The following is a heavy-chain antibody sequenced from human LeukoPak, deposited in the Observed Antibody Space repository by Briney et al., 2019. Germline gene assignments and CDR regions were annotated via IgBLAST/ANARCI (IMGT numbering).Heavy chain of an antibody. CDR3: ARSFGLSFDVVIPMYYFDY. D-gene: IGHD2-21*01. CDR2: INTNTGNP. V-gene: IGHV7-4-1*02. J-gene: IGHJ4*02. CDR1: GYTFTSYA. Sequence: ASVKVSCKASGYTFTSYAMNWVRQAPGQGLEWMGWINTNTGNPTYAQGFTGRFVFSLDTSVSTAYLQISSLKAEDTAVYYCARSFGLSFDVVIPMYYFDYWGQGTLVTVSS.